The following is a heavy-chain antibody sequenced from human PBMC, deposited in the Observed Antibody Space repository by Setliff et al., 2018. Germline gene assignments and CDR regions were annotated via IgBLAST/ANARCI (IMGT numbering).Heavy chain of an antibody. V-gene: IGHV4-38-2*02. CDR3: ARDLGHGGDSDY. D-gene: IGHD2-21*02. CDR2: IGHTGSI. J-gene: IGHJ4*02. Sequence: SETLSLTCTVSGYSISSGYIWGWIRQPPGKGLEWVGNIGHTGSINYNPSLKSRLTTSRDTSKNQVSLKLNSVTATDTAAYYCARDLGHGGDSDYWGQGILVTVSS. CDR1: GYSISSGYI.